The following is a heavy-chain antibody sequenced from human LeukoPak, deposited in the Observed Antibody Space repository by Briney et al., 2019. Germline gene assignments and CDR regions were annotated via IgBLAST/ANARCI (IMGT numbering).Heavy chain of an antibody. Sequence: SETLSLTCTVSGGSISSYYWSWIRQPAGRGLDWIGRIYTSGSTNYNPSLKSRVTMSVDTSKNQFSLKLSSVTAADTAVYYCASCSGGSCYSADYYYYYMDVWGKGTTVTVSS. CDR3: ASCSGGSCYSADYYYYYMDV. D-gene: IGHD2-15*01. V-gene: IGHV4-4*07. CDR2: IYTSGST. J-gene: IGHJ6*03. CDR1: GGSISSYY.